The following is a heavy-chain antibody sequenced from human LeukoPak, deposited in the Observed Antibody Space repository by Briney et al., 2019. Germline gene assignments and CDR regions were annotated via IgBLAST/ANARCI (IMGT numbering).Heavy chain of an antibody. V-gene: IGHV4-59*08. Sequence: PSETLSLTCAVYGGSFSGFYCSWIRQPPGKGLEWIGYIYYSGSTNYNPSLKSRVTISVDTSKNQFSLKLSSVTAADTAVYYCTNVFGPYYYYGMDVWGQGTTVTVSS. CDR2: IYYSGST. CDR1: GGSFSGFY. D-gene: IGHD2-8*01. J-gene: IGHJ6*02. CDR3: TNVFGPYYYYGMDV.